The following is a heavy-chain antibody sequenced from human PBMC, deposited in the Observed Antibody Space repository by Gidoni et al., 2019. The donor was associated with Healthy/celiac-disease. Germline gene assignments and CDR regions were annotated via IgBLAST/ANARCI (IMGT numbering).Heavy chain of an antibody. J-gene: IGHJ4*02. CDR3: ARLSSITMGPKFDY. V-gene: IGHV4-39*01. CDR2: IYYSGST. Sequence: QLQLQESGPGLVKPSETLSLTCTVSGGSISSSSYYWGWIRQPPGKGLEWIGSIYYSGSTYYNPSLKSRVTISVDTSKNQFSLKLSSVTAADTAVYYCARLSSITMGPKFDYWGQGTLVTVSS. CDR1: GGSISSSSYY. D-gene: IGHD3-10*01.